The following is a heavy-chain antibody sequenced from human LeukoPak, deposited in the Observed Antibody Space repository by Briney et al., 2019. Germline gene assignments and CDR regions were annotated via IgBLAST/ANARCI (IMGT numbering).Heavy chain of an antibody. CDR2: IYYSGST. CDR3: ARVPLRYYSRYYYYGMDV. J-gene: IGHJ6*02. Sequence: SETLSLTCAVYGGSFSGYYWSWLRQPPGKGLEWIGYIYYSGSTNYNPSLKSRVTISVDTSKNQFSLKLSSVTAADTAVYYCARVPLRYYSRYYYYGMDVWGQGTTVTVSS. V-gene: IGHV4-59*08. D-gene: IGHD3-10*01. CDR1: GGSFSGYY.